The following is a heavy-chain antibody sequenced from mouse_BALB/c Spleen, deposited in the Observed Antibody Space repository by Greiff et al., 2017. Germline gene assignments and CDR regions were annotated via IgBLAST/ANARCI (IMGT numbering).Heavy chain of an antibody. J-gene: IGHJ2*01. Sequence: DVKLQESGAELVKPGASVKLSCTASGFNIKDTYMHWVKQRPEQGLEWIGRIDPANGNTKYDPKFQGKATITADTSSNTAYLQLSSLTSEDTAVYYCARDYRYDGPFDYWGQGTTLTVSS. CDR1: GFNIKDTY. D-gene: IGHD2-14*01. V-gene: IGHV14-3*02. CDR3: ARDYRYDGPFDY. CDR2: IDPANGNT.